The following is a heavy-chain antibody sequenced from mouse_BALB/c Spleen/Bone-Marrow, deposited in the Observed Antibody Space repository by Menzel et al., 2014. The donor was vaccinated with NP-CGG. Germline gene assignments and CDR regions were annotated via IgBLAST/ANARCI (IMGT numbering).Heavy chain of an antibody. CDR3: ADGDSFAY. Sequence: EVQLVEPGGGLVKSGGSLKLSCAASGFTFSSYAMSWVRQTPEKRLEWVASIYSGGSIYYPDSVKGRFTISRDNARNILYLQMSSLRSEDTAMYYCADGDSFAYWGQGTLVTVSA. D-gene: IGHD2-13*01. CDR1: GFTFSSYA. J-gene: IGHJ3*01. CDR2: IYSGGSI. V-gene: IGHV5-6-5*01.